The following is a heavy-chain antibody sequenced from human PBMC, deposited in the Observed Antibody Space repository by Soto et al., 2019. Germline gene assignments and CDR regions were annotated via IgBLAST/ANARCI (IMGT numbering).Heavy chain of an antibody. J-gene: IGHJ4*02. CDR1: GDSISSYY. D-gene: IGHD3-22*01. CDR2: RYYDRSA. CDR3: ALRSMAVVPEY. V-gene: IGHV4-59*01. Sequence: QVQLQESGPGLVKPSETLPLTCAVSGDSISSYYCMWIRQPPGKGLESIGYRYYDRSANYNPSLKXRXTXSXNTSTNQCSLTLSSMSAADTAVYYCALRSMAVVPEYWGQGTLVTVSS.